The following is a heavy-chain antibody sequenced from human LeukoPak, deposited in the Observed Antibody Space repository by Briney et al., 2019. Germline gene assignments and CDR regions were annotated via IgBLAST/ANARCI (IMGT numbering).Heavy chain of an antibody. CDR3: ARTGYDGVYYSDY. D-gene: IGHD5-12*01. J-gene: IGHJ4*02. CDR1: GYTFTGYY. Sequence: GASVKVSCKASGYTFTGYYTHWVRQAPGQGLEWMGWINPNSGGTNYAQKFQGRVTMTRDTSISTAYMELSRLRSDDTAVYYCARTGYDGVYYSDYWGQGTLVTVSS. CDR2: INPNSGGT. V-gene: IGHV1-2*02.